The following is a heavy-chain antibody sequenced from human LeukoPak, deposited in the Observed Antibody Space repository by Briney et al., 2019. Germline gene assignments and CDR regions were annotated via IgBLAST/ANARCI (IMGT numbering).Heavy chain of an antibody. D-gene: IGHD3-9*01. Sequence: PSETLSLTCTVSGGSISSYYWSWIRQPPGKGLEWIGYIYYSGSTNYNPSLKSRVTMSVDTSKNQFSLKLSSVTAADTAVYYCARRYYDILTGSPFDYWGQGTLVTVSS. V-gene: IGHV4-59*08. CDR3: ARRYYDILTGSPFDY. J-gene: IGHJ4*02. CDR1: GGSISSYY. CDR2: IYYSGST.